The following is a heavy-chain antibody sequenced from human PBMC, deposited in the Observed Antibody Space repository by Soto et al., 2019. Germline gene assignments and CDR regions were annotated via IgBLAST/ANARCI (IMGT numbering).Heavy chain of an antibody. Sequence: QVQLVQSGAEVKKPGSSVKISCKTSGGGFSSYAISWVRQAPGQGLEWMGGIIGMFGTTNYAQKFEGRLTITAEEITSTASMELSSLRLEDPALYHCARGRGYTYGAGDYWGQGTLVTVSS. CDR2: IIGMFGTT. V-gene: IGHV1-69*12. D-gene: IGHD5-18*01. CDR3: ARGRGYTYGAGDY. J-gene: IGHJ4*02. CDR1: GGGFSSYA.